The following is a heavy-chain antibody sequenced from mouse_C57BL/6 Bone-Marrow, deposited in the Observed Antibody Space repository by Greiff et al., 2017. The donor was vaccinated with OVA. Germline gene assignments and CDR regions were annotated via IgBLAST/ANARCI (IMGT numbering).Heavy chain of an antibody. CDR2: IHPNSGST. CDR3: AGYWASMDY. D-gene: IGHD2-3*01. V-gene: IGHV1-64*01. J-gene: IGHJ4*01. Sequence: VQLQQPGAELVKPGASVKLSCKASGYTFTSYWMHWVKQRPGQGLEWIGMIHPNSGSTNYNEKFKSKATLTVDKASSTAYMQLSSLTSEDAAVYYCAGYWASMDYWGQGTSVTVSS. CDR1: GYTFTSYW.